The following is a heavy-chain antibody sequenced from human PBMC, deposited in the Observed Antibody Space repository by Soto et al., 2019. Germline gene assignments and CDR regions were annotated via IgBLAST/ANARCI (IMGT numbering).Heavy chain of an antibody. CDR1: GFSFSSFA. V-gene: IGHV3-23*01. Sequence: EVHLLQSGGGLVQPGGSLRLSCAASGFSFSSFALSWVRQSPGKGLEWVAAVSGRGGDTYYANSVKGRITISRDNSQNTLFLQMNSLRAEDSAIYYCAKDPNYDFWSGFSAVYFDYWGQGTLVTVSS. CDR3: AKDPNYDFWSGFSAVYFDY. CDR2: VSGRGGDT. D-gene: IGHD3-3*01. J-gene: IGHJ4*02.